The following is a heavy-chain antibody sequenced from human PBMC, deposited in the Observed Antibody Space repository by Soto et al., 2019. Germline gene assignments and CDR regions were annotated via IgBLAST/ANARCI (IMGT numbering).Heavy chain of an antibody. J-gene: IGHJ6*02. CDR2: ISYDGSNK. Sequence: QVQLVESGGGVVQPGRSLRLSCAASGFTFSSYGMHWVRQAPGKGLEWVAVISYDGSNKYYADSVKGRFTISRDNSKNTLYLQMNSLRAEDTAVYYCAKGLRPYYYYYGMDVWGQATTVTVSS. D-gene: IGHD4-17*01. CDR3: AKGLRPYYYYYGMDV. CDR1: GFTFSSYG. V-gene: IGHV3-30*18.